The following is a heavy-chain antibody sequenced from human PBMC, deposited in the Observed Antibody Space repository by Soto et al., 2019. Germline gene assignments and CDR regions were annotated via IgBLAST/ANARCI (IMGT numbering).Heavy chain of an antibody. D-gene: IGHD6-6*01. CDR2: IIPIFGTA. CDR3: ARGWVGIAARPRFDY. CDR1: GGTFSSYA. J-gene: IGHJ4*02. V-gene: IGHV1-69*13. Sequence: SSVKVSCKASGGTFSSYAISWVRQAPGQGLEWMGGIIPIFGTANYAQKFQGRVTITADESTSTAYMELSSLRSEDTAVYYCARGWVGIAARPRFDYWGQGTLVTVSS.